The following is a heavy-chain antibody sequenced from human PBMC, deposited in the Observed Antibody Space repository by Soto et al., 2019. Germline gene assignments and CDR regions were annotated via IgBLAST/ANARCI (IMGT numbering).Heavy chain of an antibody. CDR3: ATIQLGSTRLDY. Sequence: QVQLQESGPGLVKPSQTLSLTCTVSGGSISSGDYYWSWIRQPPGKGLEWIGYIYYSGSTYYNPSRTSRVXTXVXXSKIHFSLKRSSVTAAGTAVYYCATIQLGSTRLDYWGQGTLVTVSS. CDR1: GGSISSGDYY. V-gene: IGHV4-30-4*01. CDR2: IYYSGST. D-gene: IGHD1-1*01. J-gene: IGHJ4*02.